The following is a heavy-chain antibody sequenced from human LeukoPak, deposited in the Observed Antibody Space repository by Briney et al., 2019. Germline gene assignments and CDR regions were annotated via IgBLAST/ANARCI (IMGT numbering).Heavy chain of an antibody. CDR1: GGSFSGYY. Sequence: PSETLSLTCAVYGGSFSGYYWSWIRQPPGKGLEWIGEINHSGSTNYNPSLKSRVTISVDTSKNQFSLKLSSVTAADTAVYYCARVGKVGATRTRALQNYFDYWGQGTLVTVS. J-gene: IGHJ4*02. V-gene: IGHV4-34*01. CDR2: INHSGST. CDR3: ARVGKVGATRTRALQNYFDY. D-gene: IGHD1-26*01.